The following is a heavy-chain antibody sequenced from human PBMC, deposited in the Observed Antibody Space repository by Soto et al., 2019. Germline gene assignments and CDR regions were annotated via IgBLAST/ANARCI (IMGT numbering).Heavy chain of an antibody. D-gene: IGHD1-1*01. J-gene: IGHJ4*02. Sequence: GGSLRLSWTASGFIFSAYSMNWVRQAPGKGLEWVSSISISRSYIYYADSVKGRFTTSIDNAKNSLYLQMNSLTATDTAVYDSARSQRDLSNVRWGPGALVTVSS. V-gene: IGHV3-21*01. CDR2: ISISRSYI. CDR1: GFIFSAYS. CDR3: ARSQRDLSNVR.